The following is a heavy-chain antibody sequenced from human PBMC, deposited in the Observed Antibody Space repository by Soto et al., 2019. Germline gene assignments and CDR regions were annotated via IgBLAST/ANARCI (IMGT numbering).Heavy chain of an antibody. V-gene: IGHV4-31*03. D-gene: IGHD6-13*01. J-gene: IGHJ4*02. Sequence: SSETLSLTCTVSGDAIYIGGYYWTWIRQHPGKGLEWIGYIYHTGKTYYNPSLESRVTMSVDTSKSQFSLKVNSMTAADTAVYYCARYRREAVAGYTLDNWGQGILVTVSS. CDR2: IYHTGKT. CDR3: ARYRREAVAGYTLDN. CDR1: GDAIYIGGYY.